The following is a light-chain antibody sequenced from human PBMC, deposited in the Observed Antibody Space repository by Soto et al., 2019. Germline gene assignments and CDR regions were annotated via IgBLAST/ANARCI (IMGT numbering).Light chain of an antibody. CDR2: DAS. CDR1: QRVAKF. Sequence: EIVLTQSPDTLSLSPGERATLSCRASQRVAKFVAWYQQKGGQPPRLLIFDASTRASGVPGRFNGSGSGTAFTLTISSLEPEDSAVYYCQQRTNWPLTFGGGTKVEV. J-gene: IGKJ4*01. CDR3: QQRTNWPLT. V-gene: IGKV3-11*01.